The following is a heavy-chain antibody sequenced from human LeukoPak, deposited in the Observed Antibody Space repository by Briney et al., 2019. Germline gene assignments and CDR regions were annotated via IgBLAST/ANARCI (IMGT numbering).Heavy chain of an antibody. J-gene: IGHJ4*02. D-gene: IGHD5-12*01. CDR2: IYYSGSA. CDR1: GASISSYY. V-gene: IGHV4-59*01. CDR3: AKGRGPSGYDA. Sequence: SETLSLTCTVSGASISSYYWSWIRQPPGRGLEWIGYIYYSGSANYNPSLKSRVTISVDTSKNQFSLNLSSVTAADTAVYYCAKGRGPSGYDAWGQGTLVTVSS.